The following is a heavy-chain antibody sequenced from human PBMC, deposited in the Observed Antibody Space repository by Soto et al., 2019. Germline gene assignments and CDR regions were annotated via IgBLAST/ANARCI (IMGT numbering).Heavy chain of an antibody. J-gene: IGHJ3*02. V-gene: IGHV3-9*01. CDR2: ISWNSGDI. CDR1: GFTFDDYA. D-gene: IGHD5-12*01. Sequence: GGSLRLSCAASGFTFDDYAMHCVRQVPGKGLEWVSGISWNSGDIGYADSVKGRFTISRDNAKNSLYLQMNSLRAEDTAFYYCAKGYNLVGVTNDYSAAFDIWGQGTMVTVSS. CDR3: AKGYNLVGVTNDYSAAFDI.